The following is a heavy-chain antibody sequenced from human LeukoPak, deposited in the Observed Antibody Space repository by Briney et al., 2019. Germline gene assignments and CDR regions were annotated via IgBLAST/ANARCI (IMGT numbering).Heavy chain of an antibody. CDR2: IIPIFGTA. J-gene: IGHJ3*02. V-gene: IGHV1-69*05. Sequence: GSSVKVSCKASGGTFSSYAISWVRQAPGQGLEWMGGIIPIFGTANYAQKFQGRVTITTDESTSTAYMELSSLRSEDTAVYYCARGQDYGDYDNAFDIWGQGTMVTVSS. CDR1: GGTFSSYA. CDR3: ARGQDYGDYDNAFDI. D-gene: IGHD4-17*01.